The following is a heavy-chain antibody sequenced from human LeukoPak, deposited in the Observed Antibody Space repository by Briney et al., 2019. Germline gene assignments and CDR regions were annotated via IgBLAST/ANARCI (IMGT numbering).Heavy chain of an antibody. CDR1: GYTFTDYY. CDR2: INPNSGGT. V-gene: IGHV1-2*06. CDR3: ARVNIAARGRIFDY. Sequence: ASVKVSCKASGYTFTDYYMHWVRQAPGQGLEWMGRINPNSGGTNYAQKFQGRVTMTRDTSISTAYMELSRLRSDDTAVYYCARVNIAARGRIFDYWGQGTLVTVSS. J-gene: IGHJ4*02. D-gene: IGHD6-6*01.